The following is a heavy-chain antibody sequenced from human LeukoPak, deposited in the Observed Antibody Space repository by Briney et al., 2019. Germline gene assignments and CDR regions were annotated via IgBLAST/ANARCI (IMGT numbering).Heavy chain of an antibody. J-gene: IGHJ6*04. CDR3: ARDGDGYCSSTSCRPMDV. Sequence: SETLSLTCTVYGGSFSGYYWSWIRQPPGKGLEWIGEINHSGSTNYNPSLKSRVTISVDTSKNQFSLKLSSVTAADTAVYYCARDGDGYCSSTSCRPMDVWGKGTTVTVSS. D-gene: IGHD2-2*03. CDR1: GGSFSGYY. CDR2: INHSGST. V-gene: IGHV4-34*01.